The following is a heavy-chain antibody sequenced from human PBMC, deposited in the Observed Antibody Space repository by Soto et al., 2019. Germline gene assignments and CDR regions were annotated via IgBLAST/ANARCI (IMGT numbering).Heavy chain of an antibody. CDR2: IYYSGST. D-gene: IGHD6-13*01. J-gene: IGHJ5*02. Sequence: PSETLSLTCTVSGGSISSGDYYWSWIRQPPGKGLEWIGYIYYSGSTYYNPSLKSRATISIDTSKKQFSLKLSSVTAADTAVYYCARVGKGYSSTWDNWFDPWGQGTLVTVSS. CDR3: ARVGKGYSSTWDNWFDP. V-gene: IGHV4-30-4*01. CDR1: GGSISSGDYY.